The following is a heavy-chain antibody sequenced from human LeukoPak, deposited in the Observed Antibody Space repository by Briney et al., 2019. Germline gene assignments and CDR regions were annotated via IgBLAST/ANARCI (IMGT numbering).Heavy chain of an antibody. CDR2: IYSSGST. CDR3: ARRTVPGRPGY. J-gene: IGHJ4*02. D-gene: IGHD6-6*01. Sequence: GGSLRLSCAASGFTVSNNDMMWVRQAPGKGLEWVSLIYSSGSTHYTDSVKARFSISRDNSKNTVSPQMNSLRAEDTAVYYCARRTVPGRPGYWGQGTLVTVSS. V-gene: IGHV3-66*04. CDR1: GFTVSNND.